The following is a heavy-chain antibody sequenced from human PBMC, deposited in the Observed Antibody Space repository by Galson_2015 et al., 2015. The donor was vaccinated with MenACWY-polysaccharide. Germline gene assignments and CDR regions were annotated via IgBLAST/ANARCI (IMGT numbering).Heavy chain of an antibody. CDR3: TTRGYDSSGYYYEDY. Sequence: SLRLSCAASGFTFSNAWMSWVRQAPGKGLEWVGRIKSKTDGGTTDYAAPVKGRFTISRDDSKNTLYLQMNSLKTEDTAVYYCTTRGYDSSGYYYEDYWGQGTLVTVSS. CDR2: IKSKTDGGTT. D-gene: IGHD3-22*01. J-gene: IGHJ4*02. CDR1: GFTFSNAW. V-gene: IGHV3-15*01.